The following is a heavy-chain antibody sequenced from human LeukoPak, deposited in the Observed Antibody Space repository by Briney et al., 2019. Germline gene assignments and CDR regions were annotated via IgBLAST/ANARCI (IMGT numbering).Heavy chain of an antibody. Sequence: PGGSLRLSCAASGFTFSSYWMSWVRQAPGKGLEGVANIKQDGSEKYYVDSVKGRFTSSRDNAKNSLYLQMNSLRAEDTAVYYCARFYYGSGSYYGYYYYYYMDVWGKGTTVTVSS. D-gene: IGHD3-10*01. J-gene: IGHJ6*03. CDR2: IKQDGSEK. CDR1: GFTFSSYW. V-gene: IGHV3-7*01. CDR3: ARFYYGSGSYYGYYYYYYMDV.